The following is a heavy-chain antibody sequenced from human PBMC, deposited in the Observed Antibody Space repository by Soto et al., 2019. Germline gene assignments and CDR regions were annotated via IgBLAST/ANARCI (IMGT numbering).Heavy chain of an antibody. V-gene: IGHV3-30-3*01. Sequence: LRLSCAASGFTFSSYAMHWVRQAPGKGLEWVAVISYDGSNKYYADSVKGRFTISRDNSKNTLYLQMNSLRAEDTAVYYCAGGFIRRLDYWGQGTLVTVSS. CDR3: AGGFIRRLDY. CDR2: ISYDGSNK. CDR1: GFTFSSYA. J-gene: IGHJ4*02. D-gene: IGHD1-1*01.